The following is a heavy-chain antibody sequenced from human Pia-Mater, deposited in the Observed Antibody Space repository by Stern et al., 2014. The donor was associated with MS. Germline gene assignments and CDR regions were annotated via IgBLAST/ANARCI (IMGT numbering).Heavy chain of an antibody. J-gene: IGHJ4*02. Sequence: QVQLQESGPGLVKPSETLSITCTVSGGSISNYYWSWIRQPPGKGLEWIGYIYYSGSTNYNPSLKSRVTISVDTSKNQFSLKLSSVTAADTAVYYCARGSRASSSWYPYYFDYWGQGTLVTVSS. CDR3: ARGSRASSSWYPYYFDY. CDR2: IYYSGST. D-gene: IGHD6-13*01. CDR1: GGSISNYY. V-gene: IGHV4-59*01.